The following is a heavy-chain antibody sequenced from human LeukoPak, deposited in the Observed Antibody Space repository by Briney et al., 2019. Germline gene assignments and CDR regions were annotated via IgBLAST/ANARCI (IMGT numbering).Heavy chain of an antibody. Sequence: ASVKVSCKASGGTFSSYAISWVQQAPGQGLEWMGGIIPIFGTANYAQKFQGRDTITADESTSTAYMELSSLRSEDTAVYYCARKGFGEYWFDPWGQGTLVTVSS. CDR3: ARKGFGEYWFDP. CDR1: GGTFSSYA. J-gene: IGHJ5*02. CDR2: IIPIFGTA. D-gene: IGHD3-10*01. V-gene: IGHV1-69*01.